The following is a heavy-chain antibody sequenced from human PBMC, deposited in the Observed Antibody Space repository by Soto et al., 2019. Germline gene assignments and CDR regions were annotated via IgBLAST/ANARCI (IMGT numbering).Heavy chain of an antibody. V-gene: IGHV3-23*01. J-gene: IGHJ6*03. Sequence: PGGSLRLSCAASGCTFSSYARSWVRQAPGKGLEWVSAISGSGGSTYYADSVKGRFTISRDNSKNTLYLQMNSLRAEDTAVYYCAKYAVVVPATYMDVWGKGTTVTVSS. CDR1: GCTFSSYA. D-gene: IGHD2-2*01. CDR2: ISGSGGST. CDR3: AKYAVVVPATYMDV.